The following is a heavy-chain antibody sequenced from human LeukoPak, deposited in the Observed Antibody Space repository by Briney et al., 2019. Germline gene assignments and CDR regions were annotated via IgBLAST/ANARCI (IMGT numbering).Heavy chain of an antibody. CDR2: IRYDGSNK. J-gene: IGHJ6*03. CDR1: GFTFSSYG. D-gene: IGHD5-18*01. CDR3: AKYRIQLWSYYYYYYMDV. V-gene: IGHV3-30*02. Sequence: GGSLRLSCAASGFTFSSYGMHWVRQAPGKGLEWVAFIRYDGSNKYYADSVKGRFTISRDNSKNTLYLQMNSLRAEDTAVYHCAKYRIQLWSYYYYYYMDVWGKGTTVTVSS.